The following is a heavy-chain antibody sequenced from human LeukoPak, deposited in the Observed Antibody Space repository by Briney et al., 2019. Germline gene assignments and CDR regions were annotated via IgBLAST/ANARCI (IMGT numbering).Heavy chain of an antibody. V-gene: IGHV4-39*01. CDR1: GDSISSSNYH. Sequence: SETLTPTCTLSGDSISSSNYHWGWIRQPPGKGLEWIGSIYYSGSTYYNPSLKTRVTISVDTSKNQFSLKLTSVTAADTAVYFCTHITMLRGVDYGGQGALVTVSS. CDR3: THITMLRGVDY. CDR2: IYYSGST. J-gene: IGHJ4*02. D-gene: IGHD3-10*01.